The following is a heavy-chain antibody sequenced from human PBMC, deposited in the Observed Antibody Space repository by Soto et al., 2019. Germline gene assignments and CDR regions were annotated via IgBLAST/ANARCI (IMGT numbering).Heavy chain of an antibody. Sequence: QVQLVQSGAEVKKPGASVKVSCKASGYTFTSYGISWVRQAPGQGLEWMGWISAYNGNTNYAQKLQGRVTMTTDTXTXTXXMELRSLRSDDTAVYYCARELGILAYCGGDCYLCYWGQGTLVTVSS. CDR2: ISAYNGNT. CDR1: GYTFTSYG. CDR3: ARELGILAYCGGDCYLCY. D-gene: IGHD2-21*02. V-gene: IGHV1-18*01. J-gene: IGHJ4*02.